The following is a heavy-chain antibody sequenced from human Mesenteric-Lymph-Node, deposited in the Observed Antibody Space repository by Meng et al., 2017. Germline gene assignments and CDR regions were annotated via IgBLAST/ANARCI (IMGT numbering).Heavy chain of an antibody. Sequence: QVQIQQAGPGQVKPSQSLSLTCAISGDRVSSKSAAWSWIRQSPSRGLEWLGRTYYRSKWYNDYAVSVKSRISINPDTSKNQFSLRLNSVTPEDTAVYYCASTENHFWGQGTLVTVSS. CDR2: TYYRSKWYN. CDR3: ASTENHF. V-gene: IGHV6-1*01. J-gene: IGHJ4*02. D-gene: IGHD1-26*01. CDR1: GDRVSSKSAA.